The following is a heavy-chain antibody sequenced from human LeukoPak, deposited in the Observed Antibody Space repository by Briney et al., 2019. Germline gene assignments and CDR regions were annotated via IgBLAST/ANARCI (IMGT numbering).Heavy chain of an antibody. CDR3: ARDYTRSSPFDY. J-gene: IGHJ4*02. V-gene: IGHV5-51*01. Sequence: GESLKISCKGSGYSFTSYWIGWVRQMPGKGLEWTGTIYPGGSDARYSPSFQGQVTISADKSISTAYLQWSSLKASDTAIYYCARDYTRSSPFDYWGQGTLVTVSS. CDR2: IYPGGSDA. CDR1: GYSFTSYW. D-gene: IGHD2-2*02.